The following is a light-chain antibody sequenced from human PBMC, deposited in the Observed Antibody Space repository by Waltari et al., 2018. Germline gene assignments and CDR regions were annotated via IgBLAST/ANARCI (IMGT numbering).Light chain of an antibody. CDR3: QSYGSDWV. V-gene: IGLV1-40*01. J-gene: IGLJ3*02. CDR1: TPNIGAGPD. CDR2: GNI. Sequence: QSVLTQPPSVSGAPGQRVTISCTGTTPNIGAGPDVHWYQEFPGTAPKLLIYGNINRPSGVPDRFSGSKSGTSASLAITGLQAEDEADYYCQSYGSDWVFGGGTKLTVL.